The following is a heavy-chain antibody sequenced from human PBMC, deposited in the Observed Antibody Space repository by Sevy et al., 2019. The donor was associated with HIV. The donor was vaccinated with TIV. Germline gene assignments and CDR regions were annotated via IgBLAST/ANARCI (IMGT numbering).Heavy chain of an antibody. V-gene: IGHV4-30-4*01. CDR3: ARVGSYYYDRAYFDY. Sequence: SETLSLTCTVSGGSISSGGYYWSWIRQPPGKGLEWIGYFYYSGSTYYNPSLKSRVTISVDTSKNQFSLKLSSVTAADTAVYYCARVGSYYYDRAYFDYWGQGTLVTVSS. J-gene: IGHJ4*02. CDR2: FYYSGST. CDR1: GGSISSGGYY. D-gene: IGHD3-10*01.